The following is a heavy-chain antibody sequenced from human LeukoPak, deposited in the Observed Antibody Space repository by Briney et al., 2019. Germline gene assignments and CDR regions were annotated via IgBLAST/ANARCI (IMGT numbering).Heavy chain of an antibody. CDR3: ARDSDLDYGDYVSWFDP. Sequence: PGGSLRLSCAASGFTFSSYSMNWVRQAPGKGLEWVSSISSSSSYIYYADSVKGRFTISRDNAKNSLYLQMNSLRAEDTAVYYCARDSDLDYGDYVSWFDPWGQGTLVTVSS. V-gene: IGHV3-21*01. CDR1: GFTFSSYS. CDR2: ISSSSSYI. J-gene: IGHJ5*02. D-gene: IGHD4-17*01.